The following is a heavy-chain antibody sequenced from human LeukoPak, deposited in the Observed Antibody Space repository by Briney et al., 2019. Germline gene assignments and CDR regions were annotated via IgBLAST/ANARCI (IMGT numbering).Heavy chain of an antibody. D-gene: IGHD3-10*01. CDR3: ARVGELDS. V-gene: IGHV4-34*01. CDR1: GGSFSGYY. J-gene: IGHJ5*02. Sequence: PSETLPLTCAVYGGSFSGYYWSWIRQPPGKGLEWIGEINHSGSTNYNPSLKSRVTISVDTSKNQFSLKLSSVTAADTAVYCCARVGELDSWGQGTLVTVSS. CDR2: INHSGST.